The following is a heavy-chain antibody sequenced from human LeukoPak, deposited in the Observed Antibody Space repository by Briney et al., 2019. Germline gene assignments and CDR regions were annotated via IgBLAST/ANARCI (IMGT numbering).Heavy chain of an antibody. CDR3: AKAVLVGATREIFDY. Sequence: PGGSLRLSCAASGFSFSNYDIHWVRQAPGKGLEWVAFIRYDGSNKYYADSVKGRFTISRDNSKNTLYLQMNSLRAEDTAVYYCAKAVLVGATREIFDYWGQGTLVTVSS. V-gene: IGHV3-30*02. D-gene: IGHD1-26*01. CDR1: GFSFSNYD. J-gene: IGHJ4*02. CDR2: IRYDGSNK.